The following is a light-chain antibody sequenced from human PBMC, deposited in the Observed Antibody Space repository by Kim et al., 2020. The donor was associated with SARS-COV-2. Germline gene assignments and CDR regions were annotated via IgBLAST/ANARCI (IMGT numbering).Light chain of an antibody. J-gene: IGKJ2*01. V-gene: IGKV4-1*01. CDR1: QSVLYSSNNKNY. Sequence: DIVMTQSPDSLAVSLGERATINCKSSQSVLYSSNNKNYLAWYQQKPGQPPKLLIYWASTRDSGVPDRFSGSGSGTDFTLTISSLQAEDVAVYYCQHYDYNPPYTFGQGTKLEI. CDR2: WAS. CDR3: QHYDYNPPYT.